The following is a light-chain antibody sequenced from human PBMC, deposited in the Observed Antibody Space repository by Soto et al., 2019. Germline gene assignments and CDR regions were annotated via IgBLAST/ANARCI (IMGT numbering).Light chain of an antibody. Sequence: DIQMTQSPSTLSASVGDRVTLTCRASQSISSWLAWYQQKPGKAPKLLIYKASSLESGGPGRLSGSRTGTEFTLTISSMQPYDFATYDCQQYNSFPTFGQGTKVEIK. CDR2: KAS. V-gene: IGKV1-5*03. CDR1: QSISSW. CDR3: QQYNSFPT. J-gene: IGKJ1*01.